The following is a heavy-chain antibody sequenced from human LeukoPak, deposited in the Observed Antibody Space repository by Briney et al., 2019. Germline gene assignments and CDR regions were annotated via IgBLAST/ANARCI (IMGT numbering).Heavy chain of an antibody. CDR1: GFTLSSYG. Sequence: GGSLRLSCAASGFTLSSYGMHWVRQAPGKGLEWVAVISYDGSNKYYADSVKGRFTISRDNSKNTLYLQMNSLRAEVTAVYYCAKDRRLGYCSGGSCYLDYWGQGTLVTVSS. V-gene: IGHV3-30*18. J-gene: IGHJ4*02. D-gene: IGHD2-15*01. CDR3: AKDRRLGYCSGGSCYLDY. CDR2: ISYDGSNK.